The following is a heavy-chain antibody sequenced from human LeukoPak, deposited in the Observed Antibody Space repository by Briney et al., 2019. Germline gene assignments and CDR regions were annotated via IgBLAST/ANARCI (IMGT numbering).Heavy chain of an antibody. J-gene: IGHJ6*02. CDR2: ISAYNGNT. CDR1: GYTFTSYA. Sequence: ASVKVSCKASGYTFTSYAMNWVRQAPGQGLEWMGWISAYNGNTNYAQKLQGRVTMTTDTSTSTAYMELRSLRSDDTAVYYCARTGSGISYYYYGMDVWGQGTTVTVSS. V-gene: IGHV1-18*01. D-gene: IGHD3-10*01. CDR3: ARTGSGISYYYYGMDV.